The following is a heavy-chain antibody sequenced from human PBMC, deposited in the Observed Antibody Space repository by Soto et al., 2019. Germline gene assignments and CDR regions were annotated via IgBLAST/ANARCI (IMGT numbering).Heavy chain of an antibody. J-gene: IGHJ5*02. V-gene: IGHV3-74*01. CDR2: INSGGTTS. D-gene: IGHD1-26*01. CDR1: GFPFSSSW. Sequence: EVPLVESGGDLVQPGGSLRLSCAASGFPFSSSWMHWFRQAPGKGLVWVSRINSGGTTSYYADSVKGRFTISRDNAKNTLYLHMNSQSVDDAAVYFCASGGSGTWGRCDPWGQGTLVSVSS. CDR3: ASGGSGTWGRCDP.